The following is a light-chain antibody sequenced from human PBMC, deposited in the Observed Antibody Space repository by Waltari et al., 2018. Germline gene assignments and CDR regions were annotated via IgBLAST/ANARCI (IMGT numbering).Light chain of an antibody. J-gene: IGKJ2*01. CDR3: QQYYSDPNN. V-gene: IGKV4-1*01. CDR2: WAS. Sequence: DIVMTQSPDSPAVSLGERATINCKSSQSVLYSSDNKNYLGWYQQKPGHPPKLLISWASTRESGVPDRFSGSGSGTDFTLTISSLQAEDVAVYYCQQYYSDPNNFGQGTKLEIE. CDR1: QSVLYSSDNKNY.